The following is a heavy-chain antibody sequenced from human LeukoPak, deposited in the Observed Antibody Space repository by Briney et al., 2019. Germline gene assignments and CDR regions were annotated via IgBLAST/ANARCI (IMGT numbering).Heavy chain of an antibody. J-gene: IGHJ4*02. Sequence: SETLSLNCAVYGGSFSGYYWSWIRQPPGKGLEWIGEINHSGSTNYNPSLKSRVTISVDTSKNQFPLKLSSVTAADTAVYYCARGKRYSYGRDFDYGGQGTLVIVSS. CDR2: INHSGST. D-gene: IGHD5-18*01. CDR1: GGSFSGYY. CDR3: ARGKRYSYGRDFDY. V-gene: IGHV4-34*01.